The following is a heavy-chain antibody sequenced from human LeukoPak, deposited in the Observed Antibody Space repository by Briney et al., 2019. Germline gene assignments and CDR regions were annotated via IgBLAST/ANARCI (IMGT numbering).Heavy chain of an antibody. CDR1: GGSISSSSYY. CDR3: ARHSYDSSGYYGDFDY. Sequence: SETLSLTCTVSGGSISSSSYYWGWIRQPPGKGLEWIGSIYYSGSTYYNPSFKSRVTISVDTSKNQFSLKLSSVTAADTAVYYCARHSYDSSGYYGDFDYWGQGTLVTVSS. CDR2: IYYSGST. V-gene: IGHV4-39*01. J-gene: IGHJ4*02. D-gene: IGHD3-22*01.